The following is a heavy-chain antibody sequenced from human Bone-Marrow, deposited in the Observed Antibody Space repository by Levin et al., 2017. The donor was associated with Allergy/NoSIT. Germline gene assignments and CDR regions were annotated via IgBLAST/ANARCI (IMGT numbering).Heavy chain of an antibody. J-gene: IGHJ6*02. Sequence: GGSLRLSCEASGFTFSDAWMNWVRQAPGKGLEWVGRIKSKTDGETIDYSSPVKGRFTISRDDSKNTVYLQLNSLKTEDTAVYYCATPLTVDVHYHFSLDVWGQGTTVTVSS. CDR2: IKSKTDGETI. CDR3: ATPLTVDVHYHFSLDV. CDR1: GFTFSDAW. V-gene: IGHV3-15*07. D-gene: IGHD4-11*01.